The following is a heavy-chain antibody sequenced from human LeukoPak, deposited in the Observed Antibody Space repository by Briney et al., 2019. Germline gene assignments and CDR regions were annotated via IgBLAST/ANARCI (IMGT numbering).Heavy chain of an antibody. CDR2: TYYRSKWYN. CDR3: ARTSQSGWYVDFDY. Sequence: SQTLSLTCGIAGDSVSSNSAAWNWIRQSPSRGLEWLGRTYYRSKWYNDYAVSVRSRITINPDTSKNQFSLQLNSVTPEDTAVSHCARTSQSGWYVDFDYWGQGTLVTVSS. CDR1: GDSVSSNSAA. D-gene: IGHD6-19*01. V-gene: IGHV6-1*01. J-gene: IGHJ4*02.